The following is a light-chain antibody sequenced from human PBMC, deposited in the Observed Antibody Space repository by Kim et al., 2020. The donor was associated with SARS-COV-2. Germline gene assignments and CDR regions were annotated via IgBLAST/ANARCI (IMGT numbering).Light chain of an antibody. CDR3: QQYYSNPLT. V-gene: IGKV4-1*01. J-gene: IGKJ4*01. Sequence: DIVMTQSPDSLAVSLDERATINCKSSQSVLYSSNNKNYLAWYQQKPGQPPKLLIYWASTRESGVPDRFSGSGSGTDFTLTISNLQAEDVAVYYCQQYYSNPLTFGGGTKVDIK. CDR2: WAS. CDR1: QSVLYSSNNKNY.